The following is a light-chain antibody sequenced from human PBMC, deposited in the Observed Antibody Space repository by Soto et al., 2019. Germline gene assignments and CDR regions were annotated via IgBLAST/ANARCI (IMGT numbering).Light chain of an antibody. J-gene: IGKJ1*01. CDR1: QRISTH. V-gene: IGKV1-39*01. CDR3: QQSYGTPR. CDR2: AAS. Sequence: DIQMTQSPSSLSASVGDRVTITCRTSQRISTHLNWYQQRPGKAPKLLIYAASSLQSGVPSRFSGSGSGTHFTLTISSLQPEDFATYYCQQSYGTPRFGQGTKVDIK.